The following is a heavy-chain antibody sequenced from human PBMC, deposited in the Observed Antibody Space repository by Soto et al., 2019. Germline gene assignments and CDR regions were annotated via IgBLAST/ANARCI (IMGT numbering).Heavy chain of an antibody. Sequence: SETLSLTCAVSGYSISSGYYWGWVRQPPGKGLEWIGIIYHAGSSYYNPSLKSRVTISVDTSKNQFSLRLNSVTAADTAVYYCARGNGPYGMDVWGQGTTVTVSS. CDR3: ARGNGPYGMDV. CDR1: GYSISSGYY. CDR2: IYHAGSS. D-gene: IGHD2-8*01. J-gene: IGHJ6*02. V-gene: IGHV4-38-2*01.